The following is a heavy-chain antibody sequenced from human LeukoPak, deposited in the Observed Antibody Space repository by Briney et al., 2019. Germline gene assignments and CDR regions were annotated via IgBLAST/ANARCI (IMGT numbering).Heavy chain of an antibody. CDR3: VRDTGGCESYRDY. Sequence: GGSLRLSCAASGFNFITYWMTWVRQAPGRGLEWVANIKQDGSERYYVDSVKGRFTTSRDNAKNSLYLQMNSLRAEDTAIYYCVRDTGGCESYRDYWGQGTLVTVSS. D-gene: IGHD1-26*01. CDR2: IKQDGSER. CDR1: GFNFITYW. V-gene: IGHV3-7*01. J-gene: IGHJ4*02.